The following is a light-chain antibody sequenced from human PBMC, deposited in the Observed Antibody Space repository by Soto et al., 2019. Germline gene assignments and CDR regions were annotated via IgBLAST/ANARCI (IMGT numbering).Light chain of an antibody. Sequence: DIQMTQSPSTLSASVGDRVTITCRASQSISSWLAWYQQKPGKAPKLLIYKASSLESGVPSRFSGSGSGTESTLTISSLKPDDFATYYCQQYNSYAWTFGQGTKVEIK. CDR2: KAS. V-gene: IGKV1-5*03. CDR3: QQYNSYAWT. J-gene: IGKJ1*01. CDR1: QSISSW.